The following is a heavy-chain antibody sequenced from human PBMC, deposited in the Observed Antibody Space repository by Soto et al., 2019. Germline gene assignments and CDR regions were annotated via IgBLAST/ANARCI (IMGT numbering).Heavy chain of an antibody. CDR1: GGTFSSYA. V-gene: IGHV1-69*13. CDR2: IIPIFGTA. D-gene: IGHD3-16*02. Sequence: ASVKVSCKASGGTFSSYAISWVRQAPGQGLEWMGGIIPIFGTANYAQKFQGRVTITADESTSTAYMELSSLRSEDTAVYYCARGMNYDYVWGSYRPSGYYYGMDVWGQGTTVTVSS. J-gene: IGHJ6*02. CDR3: ARGMNYDYVWGSYRPSGYYYGMDV.